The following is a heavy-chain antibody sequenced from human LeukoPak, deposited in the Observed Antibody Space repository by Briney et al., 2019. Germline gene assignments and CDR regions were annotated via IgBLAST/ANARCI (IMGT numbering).Heavy chain of an antibody. CDR3: AKDSLTDGYNSGLDY. CDR2: ISYDGSNK. Sequence: GGSLRLSCAASGFTFSSYGMHWVRQAPGKGLEWVAVISYDGSNKYYADSVKGRFTISRDNSKNTLYLQMNSLRAEDTAVYYCAKDSLTDGYNSGLDYWGQGTLVTVSS. J-gene: IGHJ4*02. D-gene: IGHD5-12*01. CDR1: GFTFSSYG. V-gene: IGHV3-30*18.